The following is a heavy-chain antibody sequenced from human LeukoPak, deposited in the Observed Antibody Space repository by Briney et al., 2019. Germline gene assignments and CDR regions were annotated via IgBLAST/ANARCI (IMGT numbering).Heavy chain of an antibody. CDR1: GYTFTDSY. V-gene: IGHV1-2*02. Sequence: ASVKVSCKASGYTFTDSYMHWVRQAPGQGLEWMGWINPNSGATNYAQKFQGRVSMTRDTSISTAYMEVSRLRSDDTAVYYCATVDWNNDYYYGMDVWGQGTTVTVSS. D-gene: IGHD1/OR15-1a*01. J-gene: IGHJ6*02. CDR3: ATVDWNNDYYYGMDV. CDR2: INPNSGAT.